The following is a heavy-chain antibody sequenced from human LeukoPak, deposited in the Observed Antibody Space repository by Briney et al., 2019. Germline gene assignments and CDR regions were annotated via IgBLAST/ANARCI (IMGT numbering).Heavy chain of an antibody. Sequence: ASVKVSCKXSGGTFSSYAISWVRQAPGQGLEWMGAIVPIVGTANYAQKFQGRVTITTDESTSTAYMELSSLRSEDTAVYYCASGIAARRDYYYYYYMDVWGKGTTVTVSS. CDR1: GGTFSSYA. CDR3: ASGIAARRDYYYYYYMDV. V-gene: IGHV1-69*05. CDR2: IVPIVGTA. J-gene: IGHJ6*03. D-gene: IGHD6-6*01.